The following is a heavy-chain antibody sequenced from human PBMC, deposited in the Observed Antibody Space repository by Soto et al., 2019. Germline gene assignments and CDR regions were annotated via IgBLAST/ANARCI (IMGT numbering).Heavy chain of an antibody. CDR1: GFTFSDYY. CDR2: ISSSSSYT. D-gene: IGHD5-18*01. CDR3: ARVGGKAGYSYGIWRVNGYYFDY. Sequence: QVQLVESGGGLVKPGGSLRLSCAASGFTFSDYYMSWIRQAPGKGLEWVSYISSSSSYTNYADSVKGRFTISRDNAKNSLYLQMNSLRAEDTAVYYCARVGGKAGYSYGIWRVNGYYFDYWGQGTLVTVSS. J-gene: IGHJ4*02. V-gene: IGHV3-11*06.